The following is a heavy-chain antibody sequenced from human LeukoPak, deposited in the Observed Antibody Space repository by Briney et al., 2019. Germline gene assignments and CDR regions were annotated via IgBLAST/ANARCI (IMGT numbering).Heavy chain of an antibody. CDR2: IYYSGST. Sequence: SETLSLTCNVSGGSMSSSSFSWGWIRQPPGKGLEWIGSIYYSGSTYYNPSLKSRVTISVDTSKNQFSLKLSSVTAADTAVYYCARMKNYYYGWGAFDIWGQGTMVTVSS. D-gene: IGHD1-7*01. CDR1: GGSMSSSSFS. J-gene: IGHJ3*02. CDR3: ARMKNYYYGWGAFDI. V-gene: IGHV4-39*07.